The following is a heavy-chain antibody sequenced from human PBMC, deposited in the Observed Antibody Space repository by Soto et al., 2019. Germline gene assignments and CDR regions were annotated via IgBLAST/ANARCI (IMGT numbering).Heavy chain of an antibody. J-gene: IGHJ6*02. CDR2: ISADNSNT. V-gene: IGHV1-18*01. CDR3: ARDKYDDGMDV. D-gene: IGHD3-16*01. Sequence: GASVKVSCKASGYTFYSHSISWVRQAPGQGLEWMGRISADNSNTKYAQKFRGRVTMTTDTSTSTAYMELRSLRSDDTAVYYCARDKYDDGMDVWGQGTTVTVSS. CDR1: GYTFYSHS.